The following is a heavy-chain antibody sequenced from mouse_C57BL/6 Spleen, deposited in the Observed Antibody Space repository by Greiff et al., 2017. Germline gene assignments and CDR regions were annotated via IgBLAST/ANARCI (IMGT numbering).Heavy chain of an antibody. Sequence: VQLQQSGAELVRPGASVKLSCTASGFNIKDYYMHWVKQRPEQGLEWIGRIDPEDGDTEYAPKFQGKATMTADTSSNTAYLQLSSLTSEDTAVYYCTNRDYYGSSLAWFAYWGQGTLVTVSA. J-gene: IGHJ3*01. CDR3: TNRDYYGSSLAWFAY. V-gene: IGHV14-1*01. CDR1: GFNIKDYY. CDR2: IDPEDGDT. D-gene: IGHD1-1*01.